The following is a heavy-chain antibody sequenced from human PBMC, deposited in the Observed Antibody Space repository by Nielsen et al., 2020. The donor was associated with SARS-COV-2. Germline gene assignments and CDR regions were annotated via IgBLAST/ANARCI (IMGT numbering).Heavy chain of an antibody. V-gene: IGHV4-31*03. D-gene: IGHD1-14*01. J-gene: IGHJ3*02. CDR3: ARGIRPRHVFDI. Sequence: SETLSLTCTVSGGSIKTASYYWSWIRQHPEWGLEWVGYVYHTGSTYYNAALESRVTISADMSKNQFSLELTSLTAAYTAVYYCARGIRPRHVFDIWGQGTMVTVSS. CDR1: GGSIKTASYY. CDR2: VYHTGST.